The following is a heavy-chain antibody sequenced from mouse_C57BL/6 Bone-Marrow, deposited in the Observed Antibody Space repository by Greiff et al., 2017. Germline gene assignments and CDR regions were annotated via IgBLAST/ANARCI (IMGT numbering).Heavy chain of an antibody. J-gene: IGHJ4*01. CDR3: ARGDYYYGSSPYAMDY. CDR2: IDPSDSYT. V-gene: IGHV1-69*01. D-gene: IGHD1-1*01. Sequence: VQLQQPGAELVMPGASVKLSCKASGYTFTSYWMHWVKQRPGQGLEWIGEIDPSDSYTNYNQKFKGKSTLTVDKSSSTAYMQLSSLPSEDSAVYYCARGDYYYGSSPYAMDYWGQGTSVTVSS. CDR1: GYTFTSYW.